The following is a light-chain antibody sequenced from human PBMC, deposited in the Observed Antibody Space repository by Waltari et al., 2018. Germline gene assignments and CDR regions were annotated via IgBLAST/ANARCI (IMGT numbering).Light chain of an antibody. J-gene: IGLJ1*01. CDR2: YDR. Sequence: SYVVTQPPSVSVAPGETATITCGGDNIGTYSVHGYQQKEGQAPVLVIFYDRDRPSGIPDRFSGSNSGNTATLTISRVEAGDEARYYCHVWHPHVDPGVFGTGTEVTVL. CDR1: NIGTYS. V-gene: IGLV3-21*04. CDR3: HVWHPHVDPGV.